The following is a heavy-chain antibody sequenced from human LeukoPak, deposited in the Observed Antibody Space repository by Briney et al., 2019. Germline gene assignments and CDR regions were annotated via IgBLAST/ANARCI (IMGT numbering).Heavy chain of an antibody. CDR1: GGSISSSSYY. V-gene: IGHV4-39*01. CDR2: IFYSGST. Sequence: SETLSLTCTVSGGSISSSSYYWGWIRQPPGKGLEWIGSIFYSGSTFYNTSLKSRVTVSVEMSKNQFSLKLSSVTAADTAVYCCASALLWFGELIYFHHWGQGTLVTVSS. J-gene: IGHJ1*01. D-gene: IGHD3-10*01. CDR3: ASALLWFGELIYFHH.